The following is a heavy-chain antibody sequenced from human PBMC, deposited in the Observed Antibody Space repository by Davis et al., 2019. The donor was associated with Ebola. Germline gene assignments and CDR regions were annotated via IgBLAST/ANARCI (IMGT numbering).Heavy chain of an antibody. CDR3: ARGDQVTPVAKRGLRHFDGFDY. V-gene: IGHV4-34*01. Sequence: ESLKISCAASGFTFSSYWMSWVRQPPGKGLEWIGEVIHTGNTNYNASLKSRVTISVDTSKNQCSLRVNSVTAADTAVYFCARGDQVTPVAKRGLRHFDGFDYWGQGTPVTVSS. CDR2: VIHTGNT. D-gene: IGHD2-2*01. J-gene: IGHJ4*02. CDR1: GFTFSSYW.